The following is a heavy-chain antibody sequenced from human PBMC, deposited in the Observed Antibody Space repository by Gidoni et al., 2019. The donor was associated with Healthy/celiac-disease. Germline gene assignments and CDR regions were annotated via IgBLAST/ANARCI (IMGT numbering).Heavy chain of an antibody. J-gene: IGHJ4*02. CDR2: IDPSDSYT. CDR3: ASLSNYYGSGSYYNVDY. V-gene: IGHV5-10-1*03. CDR1: GYSFTSYW. Sequence: EVQLVQSGAEVKKPGESLRISCKGSGYSFTSYWISWVRQMPGKGLEWMGRIDPSDSYTNYSPSFQGHVTISADKSISTAYLQWSSLKASDTAMYYCASLSNYYGSGSYYNVDYWGQGTLVTVSS. D-gene: IGHD3-10*01.